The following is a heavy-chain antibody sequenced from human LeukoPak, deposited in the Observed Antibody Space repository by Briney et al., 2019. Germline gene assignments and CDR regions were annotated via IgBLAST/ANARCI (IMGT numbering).Heavy chain of an antibody. D-gene: IGHD1-26*01. CDR1: GGSISSYY. CDR2: IYYSGST. V-gene: IGHV4-59*01. J-gene: IGHJ4*02. CDR3: ARVRGSYLDY. Sequence: SETLSLTCTVSGGSISSYYWSWIRQPPGKGLEWIGYIYYSGSTNYNPSLKSRVTISVNTSKNQFSLRLSSVTAADTAVYYCARVRGSYLDYWGQGTLVTVSS.